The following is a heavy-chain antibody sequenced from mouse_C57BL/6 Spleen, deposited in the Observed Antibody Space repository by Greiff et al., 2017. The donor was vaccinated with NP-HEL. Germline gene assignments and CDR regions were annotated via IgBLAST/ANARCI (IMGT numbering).Heavy chain of an antibody. CDR3: AREGLITTVVADAMDY. J-gene: IGHJ4*01. Sequence: QVQLQQPGAELVRPGSSVKLSCKASGYTFTSYWMHWVKQRPIQGLEWIGNIDPSDSETHYNQKFKDKATLTVDKSSSTAYMQLSSLTSEDSAVYYCAREGLITTVVADAMDYWGQGTSVTVSS. CDR2: IDPSDSET. CDR1: GYTFTSYW. D-gene: IGHD1-1*01. V-gene: IGHV1-52*01.